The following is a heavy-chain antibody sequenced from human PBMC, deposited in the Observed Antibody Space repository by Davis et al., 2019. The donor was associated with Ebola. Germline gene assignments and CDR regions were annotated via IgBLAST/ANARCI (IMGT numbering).Heavy chain of an antibody. CDR2: INPNSGGT. D-gene: IGHD3-22*01. CDR3: ARDSSGLNWFDP. V-gene: IGHV1-2*06. Sequence: AASVKVSCKASGYTFTSYGITWVRQAPGQGLEWMGLINPNSGGTNYAQQFQARVTITRDTSISTAYMEMSSLRSEDTAVDYCARDSSGLNWFDPWGQGTLVTVSS. J-gene: IGHJ5*02. CDR1: GYTFTSYG.